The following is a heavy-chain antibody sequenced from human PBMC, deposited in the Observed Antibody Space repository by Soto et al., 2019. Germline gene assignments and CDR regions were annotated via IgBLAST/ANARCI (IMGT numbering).Heavy chain of an antibody. J-gene: IGHJ6*02. Sequence: QVHLVESGGGVVQPGRSLRLSCAASGIIFSSYGMHWVRQAPGKGLEWVAVLWSDGSTKHYSASVKGRFTISRDSTKNTLYLQMNSLRAEDTAVYYCAKGSRYCSSTSCYTAYYYYGMDVWGQGTTVTVSS. CDR3: AKGSRYCSSTSCYTAYYYYGMDV. CDR2: LWSDGSTK. D-gene: IGHD2-2*02. CDR1: GIIFSSYG. V-gene: IGHV3-33*06.